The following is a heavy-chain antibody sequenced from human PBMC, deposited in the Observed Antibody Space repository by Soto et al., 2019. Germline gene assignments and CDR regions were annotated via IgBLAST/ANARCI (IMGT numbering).Heavy chain of an antibody. D-gene: IGHD4-4*01. CDR1: GGSISSYY. Sequence: SETLSLTCTVSGGSISSYYWSWIRQPPGKGLEWIGYIYYSGSTNYNPSLKSRVTISVDTSKNQFSLKLSSVTAADTAVYYCARRSVTHYYYYGMDVWGQGTTVTVSS. CDR2: IYYSGST. J-gene: IGHJ6*02. CDR3: ARRSVTHYYYYGMDV. V-gene: IGHV4-59*08.